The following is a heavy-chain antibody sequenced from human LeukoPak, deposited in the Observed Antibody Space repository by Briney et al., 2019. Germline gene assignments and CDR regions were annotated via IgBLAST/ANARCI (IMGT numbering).Heavy chain of an antibody. CDR1: GGTFTSYA. D-gene: IGHD2-2*01. CDR2: IIPSFGTA. Sequence: ASVTVSCKASGGTFTSYAISWVRQAPGQGLEWMGGIIPSFGTANYAQKFQGRVTITTDESTSTAYMELSSLRSEDTAVYYCASQYCSSTSCSERGYSYGYRRYHYYYMDVWGKGTTVTVSS. CDR3: ASQYCSSTSCSERGYSYGYRRYHYYYMDV. V-gene: IGHV1-69*05. J-gene: IGHJ6*03.